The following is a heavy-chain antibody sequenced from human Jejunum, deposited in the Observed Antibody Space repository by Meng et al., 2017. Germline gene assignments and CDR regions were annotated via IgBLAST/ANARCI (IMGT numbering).Heavy chain of an antibody. CDR3: ARPRLTGEIYDC. CDR1: GFSLSPYW. CDR2: INQDGSVK. D-gene: IGHD3-16*01. Sequence: GESLKISCVASGFSLSPYWMTWVRQAPGKGPECVANINQDGSVKFYLDSVKGRFTVSRDNAKNSLYLQMNSLRVEDTATYYCARPRLTGEIYDCWGQGTLCIVSS. J-gene: IGHJ4*02. V-gene: IGHV3-7*01.